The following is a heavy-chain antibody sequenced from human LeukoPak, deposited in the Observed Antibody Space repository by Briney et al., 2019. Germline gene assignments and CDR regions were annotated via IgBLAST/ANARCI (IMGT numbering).Heavy chain of an antibody. CDR2: IWYDGSRE. CDR3: ARSWQQLVLYFHY. D-gene: IGHD6-13*01. CDR1: GFSFSAYG. V-gene: IGHV3-33*01. Sequence: GTSLRLSCAASGFSFSAYGMHWVRQAPGKGLEWVAVIWYDGSRESYTDSVQGRFTISRDNSKNTLYLQMNSLRAEDTAVYYCARSWQQLVLYFHYGGQGTLVTVSS. J-gene: IGHJ4*02.